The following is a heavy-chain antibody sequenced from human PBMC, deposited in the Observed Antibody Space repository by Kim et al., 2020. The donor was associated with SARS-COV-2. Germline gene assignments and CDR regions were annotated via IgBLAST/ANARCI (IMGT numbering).Heavy chain of an antibody. CDR1: GFTFSSYS. V-gene: IGHV3-21*01. CDR3: ARDGWRYDYGIDY. D-gene: IGHD4-17*01. Sequence: GGSLRLSCAASGFTFSSYSMNWVRQAPGKGLEWVSSISSSSSYIYYADSVKGRFTISRDNAKNSLYLQMNSLRAEDTAVYYCARDGWRYDYGIDYWGQGTLVTVSS. CDR2: ISSSSSYI. J-gene: IGHJ4*02.